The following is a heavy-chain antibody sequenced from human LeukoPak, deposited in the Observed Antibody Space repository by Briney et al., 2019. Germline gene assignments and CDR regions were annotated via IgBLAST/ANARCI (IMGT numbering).Heavy chain of an antibody. Sequence: GGSLRLSCAASGFTFSSYAMSWVRQAPGKGLEWVSAISGSGGSTYYADSVKGRFTISRDNSKNTLYLQMNSLRAEDTAVYYCAKNLGGENYDFWSGSMDYWGQGTLITVSS. D-gene: IGHD3-3*01. CDR1: GFTFSSYA. CDR2: ISGSGGST. J-gene: IGHJ4*02. CDR3: AKNLGGENYDFWSGSMDY. V-gene: IGHV3-23*01.